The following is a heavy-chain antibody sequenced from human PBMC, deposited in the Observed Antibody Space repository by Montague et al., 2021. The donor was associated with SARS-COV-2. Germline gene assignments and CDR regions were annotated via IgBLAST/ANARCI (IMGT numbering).Heavy chain of an antibody. CDR1: GGSFSGYY. D-gene: IGHD6-13*01. J-gene: IGHJ5*02. CDR3: ARSGYSSSWYGFRSWFDP. Sequence: SETLSLTCAVYGGSFSGYYWSWIRQPPAEGLEWIGEINHSGSTNYNPSLKSRVTISVDTSKNQFSLKLSSVTAADTAVYYCARSGYSSSWYGFRSWFDPWGQGTLVTVSS. V-gene: IGHV4-34*01. CDR2: INHSGST.